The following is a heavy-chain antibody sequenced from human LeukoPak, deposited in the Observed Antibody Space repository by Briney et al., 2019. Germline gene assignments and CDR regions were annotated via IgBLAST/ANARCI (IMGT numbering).Heavy chain of an antibody. CDR2: ISAYNGNT. V-gene: IGHV1-18*01. J-gene: IGHJ4*02. D-gene: IGHD6-19*01. CDR3: ARDQWLVLGY. CDR1: GYTFTSYG. Sequence: RASVTVSCTTSGYTFTSYGISWVRQAPGQGLEWMGWISAYNGNTNYAQKLQGRVTMTTDTSTSTAYMELRSLRSDDTAVYYCARDQWLVLGYWGQGTLVTVSS.